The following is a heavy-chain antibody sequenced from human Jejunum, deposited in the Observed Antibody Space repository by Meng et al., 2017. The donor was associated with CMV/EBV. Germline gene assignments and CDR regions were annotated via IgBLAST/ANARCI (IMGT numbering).Heavy chain of an antibody. D-gene: IGHD1-1*01. J-gene: IGHJ5*02. CDR1: RFCFSGRA. CDR3: ARDKGDRVTWNALSDL. V-gene: IGHV3-30*04. Sequence: RFCFSGRALRWVRQAPGKGLEWVAVISHDGRRTYYADSVKSRFTSSRDNSKNTLYLQMNSLRAEDTAVYSCARDKGDRVTWNALSDLWGQGTLVTVSS. CDR2: ISHDGRRT.